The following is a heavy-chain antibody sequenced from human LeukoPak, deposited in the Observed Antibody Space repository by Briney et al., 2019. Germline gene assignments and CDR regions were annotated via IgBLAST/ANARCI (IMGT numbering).Heavy chain of an antibody. D-gene: IGHD2-2*01. CDR3: ARQGVVVPAGALARYDKTWFDP. CDR1: GYSFTSYW. Sequence: EESLKISCKGSGYSFTSYWIGWVRQMPGKGLEWMGIIYPGDSDTRYSPSFQGQVTISADKSISTAYLQWSSLKASDTAMYYCARQGVVVPAGALARYDKTWFDPWGQGTLVTVSS. CDR2: IYPGDSDT. J-gene: IGHJ5*02. V-gene: IGHV5-51*01.